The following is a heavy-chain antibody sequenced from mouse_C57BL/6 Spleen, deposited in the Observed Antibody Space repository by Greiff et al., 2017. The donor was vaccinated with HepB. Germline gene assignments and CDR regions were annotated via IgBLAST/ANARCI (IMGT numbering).Heavy chain of an antibody. CDR1: GYTFTSYW. J-gene: IGHJ3*01. CDR3: AYYYGSSPWFAY. V-gene: IGHV1-55*01. Sequence: VQLQQPGAELVKPGASVKMSCKASGYTFTSYWITWVKQRPGQGLEWIGDIYPGSGSTNFYEKFKSKATLTVDTSSSTAYMQLSSLTSADSAVYYCAYYYGSSPWFAYWGQGTLVTVSA. D-gene: IGHD1-1*01. CDR2: IYPGSGST.